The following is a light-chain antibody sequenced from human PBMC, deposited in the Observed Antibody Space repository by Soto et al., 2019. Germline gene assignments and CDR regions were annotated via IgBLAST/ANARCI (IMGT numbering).Light chain of an antibody. CDR3: QQYNNWPPPWT. CDR2: GAS. J-gene: IGKJ1*01. V-gene: IGKV3-15*01. Sequence: EIVMTQSPAPLCLSPGERVTLSCRASQSVGTNLAWYQQKPGQAPRLLILGASTWASGIPAKFSGSGSGTEFTLTISRLQSEDFAVYYCQQYNNWPPPWTFGQGTTGDIK. CDR1: QSVGTN.